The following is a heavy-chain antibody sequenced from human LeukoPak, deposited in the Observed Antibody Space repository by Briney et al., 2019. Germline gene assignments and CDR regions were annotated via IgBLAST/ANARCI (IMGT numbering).Heavy chain of an antibody. V-gene: IGHV3-21*01. J-gene: IGHJ3*02. D-gene: IGHD2-2*01. CDR2: ISSSSSYI. CDR1: GFTFSSYS. CDR3: ATHCSSVSCSLATFDI. Sequence: GGSLRLSCAASGFTFSSYSMNWVRQAPGKGLEWVSSISSSSSYIYYADSVKGRFTISRDNAKNSLYLQMNSLRAEDTAVYYCATHCSSVSCSLATFDIWGQGTMVTVSS.